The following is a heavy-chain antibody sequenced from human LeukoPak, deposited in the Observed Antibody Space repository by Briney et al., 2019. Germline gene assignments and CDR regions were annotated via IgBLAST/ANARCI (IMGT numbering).Heavy chain of an antibody. D-gene: IGHD6-19*01. CDR2: INSDGSTT. Sequence: PGGSLGLSCGASGFTFSSYWMHWVRQAPGKGLVWISRINSDGSTTSYADSVKGRFTISRDNAKNTLYLQMNSLRAEDTAVYYCARRYSSGWYEGWFDPWGQGTLVTVSS. V-gene: IGHV3-74*01. CDR3: ARRYSSGWYEGWFDP. J-gene: IGHJ5*02. CDR1: GFTFSSYW.